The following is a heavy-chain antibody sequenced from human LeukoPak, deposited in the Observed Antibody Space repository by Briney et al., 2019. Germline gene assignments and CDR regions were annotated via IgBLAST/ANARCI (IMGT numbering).Heavy chain of an antibody. CDR1: GYTFTSYG. CDR2: ISAYNGNT. J-gene: IGHJ5*02. CDR3: ARGMSSTSFMVWFDP. V-gene: IGHV1-18*01. D-gene: IGHD2-2*01. Sequence: GASVKVSCKASGYTFTSYGISWVRQAPGQGLEWMGWISAYNGNTNYAQKLQGRLTMTTDTSTSTAYMELRSLRSDDTAVYYCARGMSSTSFMVWFDPWGQGTLVTVSS.